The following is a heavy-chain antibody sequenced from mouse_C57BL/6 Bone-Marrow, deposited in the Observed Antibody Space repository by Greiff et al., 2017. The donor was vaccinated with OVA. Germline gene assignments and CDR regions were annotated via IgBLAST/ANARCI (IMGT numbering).Heavy chain of an antibody. V-gene: IGHV1-55*01. D-gene: IGHD1-1*01. CDR1: GYTFTSYW. CDR3: ARRGTTVVAGYYFDY. CDR2: IYPGSGST. Sequence: QVQLQQPGAELVKPGASVKMSCKASGYTFTSYWITWVKQRPGQGLEWIGDIYPGSGSTNYNEKFKSKATLTVDTSSSTAYMQLSSLTSEDSAVYYCARRGTTVVAGYYFDYWGQGTTLTVSS. J-gene: IGHJ2*01.